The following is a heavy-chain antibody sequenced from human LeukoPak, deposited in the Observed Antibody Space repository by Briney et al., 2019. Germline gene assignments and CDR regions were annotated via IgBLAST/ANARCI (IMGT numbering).Heavy chain of an antibody. CDR2: IKSKKDGGTI. J-gene: IGHJ4*02. D-gene: IGHD3-22*01. CDR3: TTSYYDSSGFRA. CDR1: GFTLNNAW. V-gene: IGHV3-15*05. Sequence: GGSLRLSCVASGFTLNNAWMSWVRQAPGKGLEWVGRIKSKKDGGTIDYAAPVKGRSTISRDESKNMVYLLMNSLKTEDTAVYYCTTSYYDSSGFRAWGQGTLVTVSS.